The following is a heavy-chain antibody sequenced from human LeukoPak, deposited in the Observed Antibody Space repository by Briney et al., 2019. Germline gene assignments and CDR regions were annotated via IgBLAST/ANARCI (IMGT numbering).Heavy chain of an antibody. CDR2: INGSGGST. CDR1: GFIVSTNY. J-gene: IGHJ5*02. V-gene: IGHV3-23*01. D-gene: IGHD1-26*01. Sequence: GGSLRLSCAASGFIVSTNYMSWVRQAPGKGLEWVSDINGSGGSTYYADSVKGRFTISRDNSKNTLFLQMNSLRAEDTAVYYCAKKYSTGLDPWGQGTLVTVSS. CDR3: AKKYSTGLDP.